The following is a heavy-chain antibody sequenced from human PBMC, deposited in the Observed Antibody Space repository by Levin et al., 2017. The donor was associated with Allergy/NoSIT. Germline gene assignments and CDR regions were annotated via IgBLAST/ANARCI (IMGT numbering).Heavy chain of an antibody. J-gene: IGHJ4*02. CDR1: GFTFSSYA. CDR2: ISYDGSNK. CDR3: ATRGFVAVYNFDY. V-gene: IGHV3-30*03. Sequence: GGSLRLSCAASGFTFSSYAMRWVRQAPGKGLEWVAGISYDGSNKYFADSVKGRFTISRDNSKNTLYLQMNSLRAEDTAVYYCATRGFVAVYNFDYWGQGTLVTVSS. D-gene: IGHD2-21*01.